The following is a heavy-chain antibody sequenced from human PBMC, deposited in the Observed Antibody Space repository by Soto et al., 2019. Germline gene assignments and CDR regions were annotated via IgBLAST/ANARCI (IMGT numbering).Heavy chain of an antibody. CDR1: GFTFSSYW. J-gene: IGHJ4*02. D-gene: IGHD2-21*02. V-gene: IGHV3-7*01. Sequence: EVQLVESGGGLVQPGGSLRLSCAASGFTFSSYWMSWVRQAPGKGLEWVANIKQDGSEKYYVDSVKGRFTISRDNAKHSLYLQMNSLRAEDTAVYYCARADPYCGGDCYFDYWGQGTLVTVSS. CDR2: IKQDGSEK. CDR3: ARADPYCGGDCYFDY.